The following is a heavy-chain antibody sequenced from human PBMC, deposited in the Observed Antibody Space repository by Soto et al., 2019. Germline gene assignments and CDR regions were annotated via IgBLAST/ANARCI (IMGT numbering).Heavy chain of an antibody. V-gene: IGHV4-4*02. CDR2: IYHSGST. CDR3: VRFSWYDGDSITNYYLDV. J-gene: IGHJ6*03. D-gene: IGHD6-13*01. CDR1: GGSISSSNW. Sequence: PSETLSLTCAVSGGSISSSNWWSWVRQPPGKGLEGSGEIYHSGSTNYNPSLKSRVTISVDKSKNQFSLKLSSVTAADTAVYYCVRFSWYDGDSITNYYLDVWGKGATVT.